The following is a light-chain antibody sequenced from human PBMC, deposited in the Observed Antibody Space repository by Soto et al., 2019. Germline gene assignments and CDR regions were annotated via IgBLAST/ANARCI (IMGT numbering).Light chain of an antibody. J-gene: IGKJ1*01. CDR2: YSS. V-gene: IGKV3-15*01. CDR1: QSVSSN. Sequence: EIVMTQSPATLSVSPGERATLSCRASQSVSSNLAWYQQRPGQAPRLLIHYSSTRATEVPARFSGSGAGTKCTRAISSLQSEDVAVDFCQQYAYWPETFGQGTKVDIK. CDR3: QQYAYWPET.